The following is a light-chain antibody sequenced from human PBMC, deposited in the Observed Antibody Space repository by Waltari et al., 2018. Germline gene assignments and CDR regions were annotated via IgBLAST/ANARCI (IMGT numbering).Light chain of an antibody. CDR2: YDS. V-gene: IGLV3-21*04. CDR1: NIGTYS. J-gene: IGLJ1*01. CDR3: HVWHPHVDPGV. Sequence: SYVVTQPPSVSVAPGETATITCGGDNIGTYSVHRYPQKAGQAPVLVIFYDSDRPSGIPDRFSGSNSGNTATLTISRVEAGDEARYYCHVWHPHVDPGVFGTGTEVTVL.